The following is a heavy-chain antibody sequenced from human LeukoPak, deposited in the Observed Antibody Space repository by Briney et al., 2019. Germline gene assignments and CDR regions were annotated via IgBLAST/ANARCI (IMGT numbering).Heavy chain of an antibody. Sequence: PSETLSLTCTVSGGSISSSSYYWGWIRQPPGKGLEWIGSIYYSGSTHYNPSLKSRATISVDTSKNQFSLKLSSVTAADTAVYYCARQAVRGVRIFQFDYWGQGTLVTVSS. CDR1: GGSISSSSYY. J-gene: IGHJ4*02. CDR3: ARQAVRGVRIFQFDY. V-gene: IGHV4-39*01. CDR2: IYYSGST. D-gene: IGHD3-10*01.